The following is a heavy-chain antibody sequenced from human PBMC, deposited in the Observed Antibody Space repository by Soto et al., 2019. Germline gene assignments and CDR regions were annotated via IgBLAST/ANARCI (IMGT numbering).Heavy chain of an antibody. V-gene: IGHV3-30*18. D-gene: IGHD6-13*01. CDR1: GFTFSSYG. J-gene: IGHJ6*03. CDR3: AKDRNVRQQLRITYYYYYYMDV. Sequence: GGSLRLSCAASGFTFSSYGMHWVRQAPGKGLEWVAVISYDGSNKYYADSVKGRFTISRDNSKNTLYLQMNSLRAEDTAVYYCAKDRNVRQQLRITYYYYYYMDVWGKGTTVTVSS. CDR2: ISYDGSNK.